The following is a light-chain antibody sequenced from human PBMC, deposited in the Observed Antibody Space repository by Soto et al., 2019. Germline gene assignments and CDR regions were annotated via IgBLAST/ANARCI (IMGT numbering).Light chain of an antibody. V-gene: IGKV3-20*01. J-gene: IGKJ1*01. CDR2: GAS. CDR3: QQYGSSLQRT. CDR1: QSVSSSY. Sequence: EIVLTQSPGTLSLSPGERATLSCRASQSVSSSYLAWYQQKPGQAPRLLIYGASSRATGIPDRFSGSGSGTDFTLIISRLEPEDFAVYYCQQYGSSLQRTFGQGTKVEIK.